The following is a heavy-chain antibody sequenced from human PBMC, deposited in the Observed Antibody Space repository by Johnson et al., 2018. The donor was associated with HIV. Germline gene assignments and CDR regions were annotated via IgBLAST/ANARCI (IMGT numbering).Heavy chain of an antibody. V-gene: IGHV3-30*18. CDR3: AKVYCGGDCSFGGSAFNI. Sequence: VQLVESGGGLVKPGGSLRLSCAASGFTFSSYGMNWVRQAPGKGLEWVAVISYDGSDKYYADSVKGRFTISRDNSKNTLYLQMNSLGAEDTAVYYCAKVYCGGDCSFGGSAFNIWGQGTMVTVSS. CDR1: GFTFSSYG. D-gene: IGHD2-21*02. J-gene: IGHJ3*02. CDR2: ISYDGSDK.